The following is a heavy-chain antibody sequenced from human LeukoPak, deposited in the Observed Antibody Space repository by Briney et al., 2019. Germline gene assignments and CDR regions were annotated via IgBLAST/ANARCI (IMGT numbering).Heavy chain of an antibody. D-gene: IGHD4-17*01. J-gene: IGHJ5*02. Sequence: SETLSLTCTVSGGSLSSGDYYWSWIRQPPGKGLEWIGSVYYSGSTYYNPSLKSRVTISVDTSKNQFSLKLSSVTAADTAVYYCARQNYGDSNWFDPWGQGTLVTVSS. CDR2: VYYSGST. V-gene: IGHV4-39*01. CDR3: ARQNYGDSNWFDP. CDR1: GGSLSSGDYY.